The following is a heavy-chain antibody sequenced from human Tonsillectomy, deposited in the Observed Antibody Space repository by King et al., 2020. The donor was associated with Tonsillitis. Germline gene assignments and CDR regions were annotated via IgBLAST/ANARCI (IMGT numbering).Heavy chain of an antibody. CDR1: GFTFSTYA. CDR3: ARDRVYEFWAYGDY. J-gene: IGHJ4*01. V-gene: IGHV3-30-3*01. D-gene: IGHD3-3*01. CDR2: ISYDGSEK. Sequence: VQLVESGGGVVQPGRSLRLSCAASGFTFSTYAMHWVRQAPGKGLEWVALISYDGSEKYYADSVKGRFTTSRDNSKNTLSLQMNSLRVEDTAVYYCARDRVYEFWAYGDYWGHGALVTVSS.